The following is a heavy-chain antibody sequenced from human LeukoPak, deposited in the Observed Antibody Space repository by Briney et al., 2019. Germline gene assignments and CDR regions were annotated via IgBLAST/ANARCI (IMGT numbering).Heavy chain of an antibody. J-gene: IGHJ4*02. CDR2: ISSSSSTI. V-gene: IGHV3-48*01. CDR1: GFTFSSYS. Sequence: GGSLRLSCAASGFTFSSYSMNWVRQAPGKGLEWVSYISSSSSTIYYADSVKGRFTISRDNAKNSLYLQMNSLRAEDTAVYYCARDKSPYYYGSGSLIADYWGQGTLVTVSS. D-gene: IGHD3-10*01. CDR3: ARDKSPYYYGSGSLIADY.